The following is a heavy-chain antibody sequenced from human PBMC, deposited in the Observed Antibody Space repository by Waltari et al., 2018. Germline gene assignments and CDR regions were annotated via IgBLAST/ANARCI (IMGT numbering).Heavy chain of an antibody. J-gene: IGHJ6*02. D-gene: IGHD3-3*01. CDR1: GGSISSSSYY. Sequence: QLQLQESGPGLVKPSETLSLTCTVSGGSISSSSYYWGWIRQPPGKGLEWIGSIYYSGGTYYNPSLKSRVTISVDTSKNQFSLKLSSVTAADTAVYYCARGGYDFWSGSTYGMDVWGQGTTVTVSS. CDR2: IYYSGGT. CDR3: ARGGYDFWSGSTYGMDV. V-gene: IGHV4-39*07.